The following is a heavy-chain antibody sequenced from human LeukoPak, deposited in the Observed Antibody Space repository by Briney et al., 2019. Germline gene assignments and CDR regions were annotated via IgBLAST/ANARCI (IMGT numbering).Heavy chain of an antibody. J-gene: IGHJ5*02. CDR1: GFTFSTYS. CDR3: ARGSIVGASRFDP. V-gene: IGHV3-48*04. CDR2: ISSGSSTI. Sequence: GGSLRLSCAASGFTFSTYSMNWVRQAPGKGLEWVSYISSGSSTIFYADSVKGRFTISRDNAKDSLYLQMNSLRAEDTAVYYCARGSIVGASRFDPWGQGTLVTVSS. D-gene: IGHD1-26*01.